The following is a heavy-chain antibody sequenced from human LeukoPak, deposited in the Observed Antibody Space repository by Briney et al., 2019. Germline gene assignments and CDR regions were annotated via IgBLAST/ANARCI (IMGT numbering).Heavy chain of an antibody. V-gene: IGHV1-2*02. Sequence: GASVKVSCKASGYTFTGYYMHWVRQAPGQGLEWMGWINPNSGGTNYAQKFQGRVTMTRDTSISTAYMELSRLRPDDTAVYYCAREGRSSSSRDAFDIWGQGTMVTVSS. CDR2: INPNSGGT. D-gene: IGHD6-13*01. J-gene: IGHJ3*02. CDR1: GYTFTGYY. CDR3: AREGRSSSSRDAFDI.